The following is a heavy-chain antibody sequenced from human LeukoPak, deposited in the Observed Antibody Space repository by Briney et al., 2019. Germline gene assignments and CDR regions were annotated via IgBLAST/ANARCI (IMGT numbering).Heavy chain of an antibody. CDR2: MNPNSGNT. J-gene: IGHJ4*02. D-gene: IGHD4-17*01. V-gene: IGHV1-8*01. Sequence: GASVKVSCKASGYTFTSYDINWVRQATGQGLEWMGWMNPNSGNTGYAQKFQGRVTMTRNTSISTAYMELSRLRSDDTAVYYCASPYGDYGSPADYWGQGTLVTVSS. CDR3: ASPYGDYGSPADY. CDR1: GYTFTSYD.